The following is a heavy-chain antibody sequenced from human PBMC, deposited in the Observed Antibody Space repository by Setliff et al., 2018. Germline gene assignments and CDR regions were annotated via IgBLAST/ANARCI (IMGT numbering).Heavy chain of an antibody. V-gene: IGHV1-2*02. CDR1: GYAFFGYF. CDR2: INPKTGDT. J-gene: IGHJ1*01. Sequence: GASVKVSCKASGYAFFGYFMNWVRQAPGQGPEWMGWINPKTGDTLYAPKFQGRVTMTRDRSSNTAYMDLSRLTSDDTAVYYCARVAYGLEYFQYWGQGTLVTVSS. D-gene: IGHD4-17*01. CDR3: ARVAYGLEYFQY.